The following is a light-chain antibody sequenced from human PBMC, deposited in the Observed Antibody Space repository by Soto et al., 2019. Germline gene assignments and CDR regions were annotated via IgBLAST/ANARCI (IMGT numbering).Light chain of an antibody. J-gene: IGKJ3*01. CDR1: QSLVYSDGNTY. Sequence: DVVMTQSPLSLPVTLGQPASISCRSSQSLVYSDGNTYLNWFQQRPGQSPRRLIYKVSKRDAGVPERFSGSGSVSDFTLKISRVEAEDVGVYYCMQGTHWPPFTFGPGTKVDIK. V-gene: IGKV2-30*01. CDR2: KVS. CDR3: MQGTHWPPFT.